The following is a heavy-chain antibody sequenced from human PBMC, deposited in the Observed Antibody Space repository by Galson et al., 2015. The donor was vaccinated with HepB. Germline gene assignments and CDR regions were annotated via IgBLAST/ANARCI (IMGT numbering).Heavy chain of an antibody. CDR1: GYSFTSYW. J-gene: IGHJ3*02. Sequence: QSGAEVKKPGESLRISCKGSGYSFTSYWISWVRQMPGKGLEWMGRIDPSDSYTNYSPSFQGHVTISADKSISTAYLQWSSLKASDTAMYYCARHAFLDSGSYSGDAFDIWGQGTMVTVSS. V-gene: IGHV5-10-1*01. CDR3: ARHAFLDSGSYSGDAFDI. CDR2: IDPSDSYT. D-gene: IGHD1-26*01.